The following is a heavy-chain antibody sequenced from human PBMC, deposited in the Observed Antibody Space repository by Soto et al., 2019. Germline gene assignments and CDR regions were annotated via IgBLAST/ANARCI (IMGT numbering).Heavy chain of an antibody. CDR3: AKDLWYINNWYGSDY. D-gene: IGHD6-13*01. V-gene: IGHV3-23*01. CDR2: INGAGST. CDR1: GFTFSSYA. J-gene: IGHJ4*02. Sequence: GGSLRLSCAASGFTFSSYAMNWVRQAPGKGLEWVSFINGAGSTYYADSVRGRFTISRDNSKNTLYLQMSSLRAEDTAVYYCAKDLWYINNWYGSDYWGQGTLVTVSS.